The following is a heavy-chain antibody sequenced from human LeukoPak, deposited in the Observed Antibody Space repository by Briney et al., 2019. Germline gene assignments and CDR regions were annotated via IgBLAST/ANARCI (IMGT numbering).Heavy chain of an antibody. V-gene: IGHV3-23*01. CDR3: AKRTRYCSGSSCYYYSYGMDV. Sequence: PGGSLRLSCAASGFTFSSYAMSWVRQAPGQGLEWVSAVSGSGDNTYYADSVKGRFSISRDNSNNTLYLQMNSLRVEDTAVYYCAKRTRYCSGSSCYYYSYGMDVWGQGTTVTVSS. CDR1: GFTFSSYA. CDR2: VSGSGDNT. J-gene: IGHJ6*02. D-gene: IGHD2-15*01.